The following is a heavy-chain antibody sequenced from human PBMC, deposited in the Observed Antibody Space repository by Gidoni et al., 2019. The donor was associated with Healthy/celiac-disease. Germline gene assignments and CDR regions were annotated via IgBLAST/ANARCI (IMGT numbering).Heavy chain of an antibody. Sequence: EVKLLESGGGLVQPGGSLRLSCSASGFTFSNCAMSWVRQAPGKGLEWVSGISGSGGNTYYADSVEGRFTISRDNSKNTLYLQMNSLRAEEKAVYYCAKDGYSSSLGAPDYWGQGTLVTVSS. CDR3: AKDGYSSSLGAPDY. CDR2: ISGSGGNT. D-gene: IGHD6-13*01. CDR1: GFTFSNCA. J-gene: IGHJ4*02. V-gene: IGHV3-23*01.